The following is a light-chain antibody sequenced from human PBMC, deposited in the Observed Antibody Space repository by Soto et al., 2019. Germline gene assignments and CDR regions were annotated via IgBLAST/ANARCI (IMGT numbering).Light chain of an antibody. CDR2: DVS. CDR1: QSVSNS. CDR3: HQRYNWPRVT. Sequence: EIVLTQSPATLSLSPGERVTLSCRASQSVSNSLAWYQQKPGQPPRLLIHDVSNRATGIPARVSGSGSGTDFTLTITSLEPEDFAVYFCHQRYNWPRVTFGQGTQLEIK. J-gene: IGKJ5*01. V-gene: IGKV3-11*01.